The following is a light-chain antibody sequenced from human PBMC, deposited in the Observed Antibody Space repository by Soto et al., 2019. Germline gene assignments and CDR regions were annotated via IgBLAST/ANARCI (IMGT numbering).Light chain of an antibody. J-gene: IGKJ1*01. CDR2: GAS. CDR1: QSVGSG. CDR3: QQYNDSPWT. Sequence: EVVMTQYTATLSVSPGERATLSCRASQSVGSGLAWYQQKLGQTPRLLIYGASTRATGIPARFSGSGSGTEFTLTIGSLQSEDFALYYCQQYNDSPWTFGQGTKVDIK. V-gene: IGKV3-15*01.